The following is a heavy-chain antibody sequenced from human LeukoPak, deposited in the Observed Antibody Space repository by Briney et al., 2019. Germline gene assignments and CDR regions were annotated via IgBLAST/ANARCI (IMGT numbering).Heavy chain of an antibody. J-gene: IGHJ1*01. CDR1: GFTFSSYS. CDR2: ISSSSSYI. D-gene: IGHD3-3*02. V-gene: IGHV3-21*01. Sequence: GGSLRLSCAASGFTFSSYSMNWVRQAPGKGLEWVSSISSSSSYIYYADSVKGRFTISRDNAKNSLYLQMNSLRAEDTAVYYCAFSGSGGPPHFWSKEYFQHWGQGTLVTVSS. CDR3: AFSGSGGPPHFWSKEYFQH.